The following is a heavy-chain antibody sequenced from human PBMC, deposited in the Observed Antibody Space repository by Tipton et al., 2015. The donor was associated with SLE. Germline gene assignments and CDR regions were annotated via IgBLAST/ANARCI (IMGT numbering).Heavy chain of an antibody. CDR1: GGSISSYY. D-gene: IGHD6-6*01. J-gene: IGHJ4*02. CDR2: IYYSGST. CDR3: ARGPSGGSSSGHYFDY. Sequence: TLSLTCTVSGGSISSYYWSWIQQPPGKGLEWIGYIYYSGSTYYNPSLKSRVTISVDTSKNQFSLKLSSVTAADTAVYYCARGPSGGSSSGHYFDYWGQGTLVTVSS. V-gene: IGHV4-59*12.